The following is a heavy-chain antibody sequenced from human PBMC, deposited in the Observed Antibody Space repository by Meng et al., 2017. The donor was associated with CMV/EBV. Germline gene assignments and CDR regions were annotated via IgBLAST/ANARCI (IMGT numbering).Heavy chain of an antibody. CDR1: GFTFSSYC. V-gene: IGHV3-30*02. J-gene: IGHJ6*02. CDR3: AKDGVSTTSGYYGMDV. CDR2: IRYDGSNK. D-gene: IGHD2-2*01. Sequence: GESLKISCAASGFTFSSYCMHWVRQAPGKGLEWVAFIRYDGSNKYYADSVKGRFTISRDNSKNTLYLQMNSLRAEDTAVYYCAKDGVSTTSGYYGMDVWGQGTTVTVSS.